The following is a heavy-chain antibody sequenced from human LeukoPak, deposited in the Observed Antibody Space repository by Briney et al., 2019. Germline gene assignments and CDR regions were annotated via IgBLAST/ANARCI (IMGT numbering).Heavy chain of an antibody. CDR1: GYTFTSYA. V-gene: IGHV1-3*01. Sequence: GASVKVSCKASGYTFTSYAMHWVRQAPGQRLEWMGWINAGNGNTKYSQKFQGRVTITRDTSASTAYMELSSLRSEDTAVYYCARVTDDVDTAILRTPYYYYMDVWGKGTTVTVSS. CDR3: ARVTDDVDTAILRTPYYYYMDV. CDR2: INAGNGNT. D-gene: IGHD5-18*01. J-gene: IGHJ6*03.